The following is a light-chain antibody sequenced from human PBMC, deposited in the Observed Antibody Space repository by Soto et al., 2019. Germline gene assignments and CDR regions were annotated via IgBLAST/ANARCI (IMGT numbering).Light chain of an antibody. J-gene: IGKJ4*01. Sequence: AIRMTQSPSSFSASTGDRVTITCRASQGISSYLAWYQQKPGKAPKLLIYAASTLQSGVPSRFSGSGSGTDFTLTISCLQSEDFATYYCQQYYSYPQLTFGGGTKVEI. CDR2: AAS. CDR3: QQYYSYPQLT. CDR1: QGISSY. V-gene: IGKV1-8*01.